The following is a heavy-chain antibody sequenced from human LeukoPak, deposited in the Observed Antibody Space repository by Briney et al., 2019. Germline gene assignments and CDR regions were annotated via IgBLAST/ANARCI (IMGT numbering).Heavy chain of an antibody. D-gene: IGHD6-19*01. Sequence: GGSLRLSCADSGFTFSRYWMHWVRQTPGKGLVWVSCISADGSVTRYADSVKGRFTISRDNSKNTLYLQMNSLRAEDTAVYYCANGHTVAGWNWGQGTLVTVSS. V-gene: IGHV3-74*01. CDR1: GFTFSRYW. CDR2: ISADGSVT. CDR3: ANGHTVAGWN. J-gene: IGHJ4*02.